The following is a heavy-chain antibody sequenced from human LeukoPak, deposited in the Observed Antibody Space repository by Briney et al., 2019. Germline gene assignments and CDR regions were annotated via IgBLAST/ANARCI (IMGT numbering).Heavy chain of an antibody. CDR2: INAGNGNT. Sequence: GASVKVSCKASGYTFTSYAMHWVRQAPGQRLEWVGWINAGNGNTKYSQKFQGRVTITRDISASTAYMELSRLRSDDTAVYYCARVLRREYSSSWPEFDYWGQGTLVTVSS. CDR3: ARVLRREYSSSWPEFDY. CDR1: GYTFTSYA. D-gene: IGHD6-13*01. J-gene: IGHJ4*02. V-gene: IGHV1-3*01.